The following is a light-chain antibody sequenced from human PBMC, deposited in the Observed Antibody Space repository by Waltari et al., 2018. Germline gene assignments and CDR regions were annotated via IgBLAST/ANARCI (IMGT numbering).Light chain of an antibody. Sequence: QSVLTQPPSVSGAPGQRVTLSCTGSSSNIGAGYDVHWYQQIPGTAPKLLIYGNKNRPSRVPDRFPGFPSGTPASLAITGLQAWEEAYYYCQSFDSSLRTSVFGGGSRPTGL. V-gene: IGLV1-40*01. J-gene: IGLJ3*02. CDR1: SSNIGAGYD. CDR2: GNK. CDR3: QSFDSSLRTSV.